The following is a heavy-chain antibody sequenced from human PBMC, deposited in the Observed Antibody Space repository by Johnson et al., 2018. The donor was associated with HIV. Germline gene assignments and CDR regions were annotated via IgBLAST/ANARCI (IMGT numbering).Heavy chain of an antibody. CDR1: GFTFSSYG. D-gene: IGHD2-15*01. CDR2: ISYDGSNK. Sequence: QVQLVESGGGVVQPGRSLRLSCAASGFTFSSYGMHWVRQAPGKGLEWVAVISYDGSNKYYADSVKGRFTISRDNSKNTLYLQMNSLRAEDTAVYYCAKDFRSRRGYCSGGSCDPDAFDIWGQGTMVTVSS. CDR3: AKDFRSRRGYCSGGSCDPDAFDI. J-gene: IGHJ3*02. V-gene: IGHV3-30*18.